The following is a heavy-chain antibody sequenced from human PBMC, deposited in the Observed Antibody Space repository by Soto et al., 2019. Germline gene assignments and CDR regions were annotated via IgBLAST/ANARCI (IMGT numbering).Heavy chain of an antibody. Sequence: EAQLLESGGGLVQPGGSLRLSCAASGFTFRSYPMSWVRKAPGKGLEWVSAISGTGDSTYYAESVKGRFIISRDNSKNTLFLQMNSLRVEDTAVYYCAKDPYASAGATGPYAMDVWGQGTTVTVSS. CDR2: ISGTGDST. CDR1: GFTFRSYP. CDR3: AKDPYASAGATGPYAMDV. J-gene: IGHJ6*02. V-gene: IGHV3-23*01. D-gene: IGHD6-13*01.